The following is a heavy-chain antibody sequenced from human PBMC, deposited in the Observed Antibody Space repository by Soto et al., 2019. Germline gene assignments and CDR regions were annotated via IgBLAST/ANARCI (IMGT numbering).Heavy chain of an antibody. CDR3: ARDLGGGYEPGDY. CDR1: GATFSISV. Sequence: QVQFVQSGAELKKPGSSVKVSCRASGATFSISVFNWVRQAPGQGLEWMGGIISMFGTPNYSQKFQGRVTITADASTSTGYMELNNLRSDDTAIYYCARDLGGGYEPGDYWGQGTQVTVSS. D-gene: IGHD5-12*01. V-gene: IGHV1-69*12. CDR2: IISMFGTP. J-gene: IGHJ4*02.